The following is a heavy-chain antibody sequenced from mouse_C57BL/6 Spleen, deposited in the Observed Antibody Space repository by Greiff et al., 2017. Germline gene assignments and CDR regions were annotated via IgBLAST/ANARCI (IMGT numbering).Heavy chain of an antibody. CDR1: GYTFTSYW. D-gene: IGHD3-2*02. J-gene: IGHJ2*01. V-gene: IGHV1-69*01. CDR3: AREGSSGYPFDY. Sequence: QVQLQQPGAELVMPGASVKLSCKASGYTFTSYWMHWVKQRPGQGLEWIGEIDPSDSYTNSNQKFKGKSTLTVSKSPSTAYKQLSSLTSEDSAVYYCAREGSSGYPFDYWGQGTTLTVSS. CDR2: IDPSDSYT.